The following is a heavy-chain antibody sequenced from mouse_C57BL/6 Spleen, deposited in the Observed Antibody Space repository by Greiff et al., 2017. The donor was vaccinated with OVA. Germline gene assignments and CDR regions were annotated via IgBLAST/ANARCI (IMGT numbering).Heavy chain of an antibody. V-gene: IGHV1-42*01. Sequence: DVQLQESGPELVKPGASVKISCKASGYSFTGYYMNWVKQSPEKSLEWIGEINPSTGGTTYNQKFKAKATLTVDKSSSTAYMQLKSLTSEDSAVYYCARGDYYGSSSFAYWGQGTLVTVSA. D-gene: IGHD1-1*01. CDR3: ARGDYYGSSSFAY. CDR1: GYSFTGYY. CDR2: INPSTGGT. J-gene: IGHJ3*01.